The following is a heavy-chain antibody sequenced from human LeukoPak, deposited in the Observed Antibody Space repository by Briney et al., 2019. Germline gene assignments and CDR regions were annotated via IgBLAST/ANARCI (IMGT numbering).Heavy chain of an antibody. V-gene: IGHV4-34*01. CDR2: IDHGGIT. Sequence: PSETLSLTCAVSGESFSSYYWSWIRQPPGRGLEWIGDIDHGGITNCNPSLKSRVTISVDTSKNQFSLTLRSVTAADTAVYYCAGLQGHSYYSMDVWGRGTTVTVSS. J-gene: IGHJ6*03. CDR1: GESFSSYY. CDR3: AGLQGHSYYSMDV.